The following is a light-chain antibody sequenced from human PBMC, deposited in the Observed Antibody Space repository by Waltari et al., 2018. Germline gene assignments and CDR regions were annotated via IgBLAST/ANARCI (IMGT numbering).Light chain of an antibody. CDR1: QSVSIY. CDR3: QHYKNLPVS. Sequence: IVLTQSPGTLSLSPGERATLSCRASQSVSIYLAWYQQKPGKAPRLLIYHTSTRATGIPDRFSGRGSGTDFSLTISGLEPEDFAVYYCQHYKNLPVSFGQGTRVEIK. J-gene: IGKJ1*01. CDR2: HTS. V-gene: IGKV3-20*01.